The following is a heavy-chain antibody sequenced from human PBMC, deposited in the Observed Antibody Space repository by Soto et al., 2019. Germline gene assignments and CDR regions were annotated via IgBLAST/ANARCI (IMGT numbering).Heavy chain of an antibody. J-gene: IGHJ4*02. D-gene: IGHD3-3*01. CDR2: ISYDGSNK. V-gene: IGHV3-30-3*01. Sequence: GESLKISCAASGFTFSSYAMHWVRQAPGKGLEWVAVISYDGSNKYYADSVKGRFTISRDNSKNTLYLQMNSLRAEDTAVYYCARALDFCRAYFAYWGQGSLVTVSS. CDR1: GFTFSSYA. CDR3: ARALDFCRAYFAY.